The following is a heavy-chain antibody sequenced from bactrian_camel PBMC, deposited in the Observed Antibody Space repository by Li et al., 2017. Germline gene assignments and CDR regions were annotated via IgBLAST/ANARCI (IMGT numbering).Heavy chain of an antibody. D-gene: IGHD6*01. CDR3: ASAAYNSNWSRLEKRYYKY. Sequence: HVQLVESGGGSVQAGGSLRPSCGYTYNEGDMAWFRQAPGKEREGVAAIDSIGGANYADSVKGRFTISKNNARNTLALQMNSLKPEDSAMYYCASAAYNSNWSRLEKRYYKYWGQGTQVTVS. CDR1: YTYNEGD. J-gene: IGHJ4*01. CDR2: IDSIGGA. V-gene: IGHV3S53*01.